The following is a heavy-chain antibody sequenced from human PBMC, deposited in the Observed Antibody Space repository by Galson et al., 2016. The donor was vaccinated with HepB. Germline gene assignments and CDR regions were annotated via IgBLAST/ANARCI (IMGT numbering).Heavy chain of an antibody. D-gene: IGHD1-1*01. J-gene: IGHJ5*02. CDR2: ISGSGGST. CDR3: AKWGYNSNLDWLDP. V-gene: IGHV3-23*01. Sequence: SLRLSCAASGFTFSTYAMTWVRQAPGKGLEWVSAISGSGGSTYYAGSVKGRFTISRDTSKNTLYLQMNSLRAEDTAVYYCAKWGYNSNLDWLDPWGQGTLVTVSS. CDR1: GFTFSTYA.